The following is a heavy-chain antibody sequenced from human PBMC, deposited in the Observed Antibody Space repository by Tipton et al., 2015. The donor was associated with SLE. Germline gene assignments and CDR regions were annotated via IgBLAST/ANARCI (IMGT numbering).Heavy chain of an antibody. CDR2: IYYSGST. D-gene: IGHD6-19*01. Sequence: LRLSCTVSGGSISSSSYYWGWIRQPPGKGLEWIGSIYYSGSTYYNPSLKSRVTISVDTSKNQFSLKLSSVTAADTAVYYCARSGYSSGWYRGRFDIWGQGTMVTVSS. V-gene: IGHV4-39*07. J-gene: IGHJ3*02. CDR3: ARSGYSSGWYRGRFDI. CDR1: GGSISSSSYY.